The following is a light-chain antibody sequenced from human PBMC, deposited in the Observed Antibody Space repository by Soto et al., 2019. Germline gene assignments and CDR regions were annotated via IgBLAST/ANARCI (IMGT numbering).Light chain of an antibody. CDR1: QTINNN. CDR3: QKYNSAPLT. CDR2: GAS. Sequence: VMTQAPATLSVSPGERATLSCRASQTINNNVAWYQLKDGQVPRLVIYGASTRATDIPARFSGSGSGTEFTLTISSLQPEDVATYYCQKYNSAPLTFGPGTKVDIK. V-gene: IGKV3-15*01. J-gene: IGKJ3*01.